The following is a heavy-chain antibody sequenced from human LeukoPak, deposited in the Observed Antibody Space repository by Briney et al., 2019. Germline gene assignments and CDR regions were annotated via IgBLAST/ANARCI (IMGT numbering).Heavy chain of an antibody. J-gene: IGHJ4*02. CDR1: GGSFSGYY. V-gene: IGHV4-34*01. Sequence: SETLSLTCAVYGGSFSGYYWSWIRQPPGKGQEWIGEINHSGSTNYNPSLKSRVTISVDTSKNQFSLKLSSVTAADTAVYYCARGAGWLQYKFDYWGQGTLVTVSS. D-gene: IGHD5-24*01. CDR3: ARGAGWLQYKFDY. CDR2: INHSGST.